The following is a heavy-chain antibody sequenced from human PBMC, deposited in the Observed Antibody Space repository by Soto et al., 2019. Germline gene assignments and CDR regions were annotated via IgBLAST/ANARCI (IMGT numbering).Heavy chain of an antibody. J-gene: IGHJ5*02. Sequence: SETLSLTCTVSGGSISSYYWSWIRQPPGKGLEWIGYIYYSGSTNYNPSLKSRVTISVDTSKNQFSLKLSSVTAADTAVYYCARSLVSDNWFDPWGQGTLVTVSS. CDR2: IYYSGST. V-gene: IGHV4-59*01. CDR3: ARSLVSDNWFDP. CDR1: GGSISSYY. D-gene: IGHD6-6*01.